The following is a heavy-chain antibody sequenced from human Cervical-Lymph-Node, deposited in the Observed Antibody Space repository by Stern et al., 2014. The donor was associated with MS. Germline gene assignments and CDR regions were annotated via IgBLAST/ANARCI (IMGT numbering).Heavy chain of an antibody. CDR3: ARSSFSNSSLFDF. Sequence: QVQLGQSVAEVRKPGASVKVSCKASGYTFTDYGITWVRQAPGQGLEWMGWISAYNGNTNYAQMLQGRVTMTTDKSTSTAYMQLRSLNSDDTAVYFCARSSFSNSSLFDFWGQGTLLTVSS. CDR1: GYTFTDYG. CDR2: ISAYNGNT. D-gene: IGHD6-6*01. V-gene: IGHV1-18*01. J-gene: IGHJ4*02.